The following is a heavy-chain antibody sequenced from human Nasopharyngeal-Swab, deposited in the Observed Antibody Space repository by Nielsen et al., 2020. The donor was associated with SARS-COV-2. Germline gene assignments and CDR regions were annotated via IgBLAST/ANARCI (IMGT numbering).Heavy chain of an antibody. V-gene: IGHV3-7*01. CDR2: IKQDGSEK. D-gene: IGHD6-13*01. Sequence: GGSLRLSCAASGFTFSSYWMSWVRQAPGKGLEWVANIKQDGSEKYYMDSVKGRFTISRDNAKNSLYLQMNSLRAEDTAVYYCASLSSSSWFFDYWGQGTLVTVSS. CDR1: GFTFSSYW. CDR3: ASLSSSSWFFDY. J-gene: IGHJ4*02.